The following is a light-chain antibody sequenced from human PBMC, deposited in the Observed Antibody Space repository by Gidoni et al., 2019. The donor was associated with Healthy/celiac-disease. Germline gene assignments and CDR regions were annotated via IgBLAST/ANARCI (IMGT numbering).Light chain of an antibody. Sequence: DIQMTQSPSSLSASVGDRVTITCQASQDISNYLNWYQQKPGKAPKSLIYDASNLETGVPSGFSGSGSGTDFTFTISSMQPEDIATFYCQQYDNLPRTFGQGTKLEIK. CDR2: DAS. CDR1: QDISNY. J-gene: IGKJ2*01. CDR3: QQYDNLPRT. V-gene: IGKV1-33*01.